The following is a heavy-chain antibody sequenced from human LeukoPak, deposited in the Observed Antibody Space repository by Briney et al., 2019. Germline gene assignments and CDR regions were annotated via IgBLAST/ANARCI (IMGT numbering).Heavy chain of an antibody. CDR3: ARGGPAARLITFGGVTDY. Sequence: ASVKVSCKASGYTFTGYYMHWVRQAPGQGLEWMGWINPNSGGTNYAQKFQGRVTMTTDTSTSTAYMELRSLRSDDTAVYYCARGGPAARLITFGGVTDYWGQGTLVTVSS. D-gene: IGHD3-16*01. V-gene: IGHV1-2*02. CDR1: GYTFTGYY. J-gene: IGHJ4*02. CDR2: INPNSGGT.